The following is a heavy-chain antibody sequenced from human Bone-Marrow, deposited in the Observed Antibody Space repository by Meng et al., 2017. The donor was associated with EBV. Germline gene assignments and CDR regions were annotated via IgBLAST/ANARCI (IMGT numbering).Heavy chain of an antibody. Sequence: QVQLQESGPGLVKPSETLSLTCTVSGGSVSSGSYYWSWIRQPPGKGLEWIGYIYYSGSTNYNPSLKSRVTISVGTSKNQFSLKLSSVTAADTAVYYCARDNVDTAMVPHWGQGTLVTVSS. CDR1: GGSVSSGSYY. CDR2: IYYSGST. CDR3: ARDNVDTAMVPH. D-gene: IGHD5-18*01. V-gene: IGHV4-61*01. J-gene: IGHJ4*02.